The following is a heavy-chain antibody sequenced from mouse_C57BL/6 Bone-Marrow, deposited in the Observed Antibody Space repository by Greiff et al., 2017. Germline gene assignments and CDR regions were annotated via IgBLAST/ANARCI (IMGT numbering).Heavy chain of an antibody. V-gene: IGHV1-20*01. CDR3: ARNYGSNLAWFAY. J-gene: IGHJ3*01. D-gene: IGHD1-1*01. CDR2: INPYNGDT. CDR1: GYSFTGYF. Sequence: EVQLQQSGPELVKPGDSVKISCKASGYSFTGYFMNWVMQSHGKSLEWIGRINPYNGDTFYNQKFKGKATLTVDKSSSTAHLELRSLTSEDSAVYYCARNYGSNLAWFAYWGQGTLVTVSA.